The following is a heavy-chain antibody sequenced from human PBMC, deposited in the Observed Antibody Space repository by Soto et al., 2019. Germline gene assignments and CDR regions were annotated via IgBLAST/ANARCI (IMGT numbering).Heavy chain of an antibody. Sequence: ASVKVSCKASGYTFTHYYIHWVRQAPGQELEWMGMINPSGGSTDYAQKFQGRVTMTTDTSTTTVYMELSSLRSDDTAVYYCARPPFPGCINGVCYPCDHWGQGTLVTVSS. CDR2: INPSGGST. CDR3: ARPPFPGCINGVCYPCDH. J-gene: IGHJ4*02. D-gene: IGHD2-8*01. V-gene: IGHV1-46*01. CDR1: GYTFTHYY.